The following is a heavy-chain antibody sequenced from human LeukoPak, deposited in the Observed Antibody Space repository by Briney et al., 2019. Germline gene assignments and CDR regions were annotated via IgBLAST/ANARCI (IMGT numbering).Heavy chain of an antibody. CDR3: ARVSRGNSVGGDY. Sequence: ASETLSLTCTVSGGSISSGSYYWSWIRQPAGKGLEWIGRIYTSGSTNYNPSLKSRVTISLDTSKNQFSLKLSSVTAADTAMYYCARVSRGNSVGGDYWGQGTLVTVSS. V-gene: IGHV4-61*02. D-gene: IGHD4-23*01. CDR1: GGSISSGSYY. CDR2: IYTSGST. J-gene: IGHJ4*02.